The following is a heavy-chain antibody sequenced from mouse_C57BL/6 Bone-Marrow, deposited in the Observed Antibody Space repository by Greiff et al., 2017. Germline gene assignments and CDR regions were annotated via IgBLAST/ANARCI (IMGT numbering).Heavy chain of an antibody. V-gene: IGHV5-4*01. J-gene: IGHJ4*01. CDR3: ARDHDGYYDYYAMDY. CDR1: GFTFSSYA. Sequence: DVKLVESGGGLVKPGGSLKLSCAASGFTFSSYAMSWVRQTPEKRLEWVATISDGGSYTYYPDNVKGRFTISRDNAKNNLYLQMSHLKSEDTAMYYCARDHDGYYDYYAMDYWGQGTSVTVSS. CDR2: ISDGGSYT. D-gene: IGHD2-3*01.